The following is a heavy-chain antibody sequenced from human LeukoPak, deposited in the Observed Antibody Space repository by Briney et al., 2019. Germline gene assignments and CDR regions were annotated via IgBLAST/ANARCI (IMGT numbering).Heavy chain of an antibody. J-gene: IGHJ4*02. D-gene: IGHD5-18*01. CDR2: IIPILGIA. Sequence: SVKVSCKASGGTFSSYAISWVRQAPGQGLEWMGRIIPILGIANYAQKFQGRVTITADKSTSTAYMELSRLRSDDTAVYYCARSGGYSYGYGFDYWGQGTLVTVSS. CDR1: GGTFSSYA. V-gene: IGHV1-69*04. CDR3: ARSGGYSYGYGFDY.